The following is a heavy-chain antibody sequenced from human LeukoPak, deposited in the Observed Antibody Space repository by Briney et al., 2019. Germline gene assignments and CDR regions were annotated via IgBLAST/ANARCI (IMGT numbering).Heavy chain of an antibody. J-gene: IGHJ6*04. Sequence: VKVSCKASGYTFTSYGISWVRQAPGQGLEWMGWISAYNGNTNYAQKLQGRVTMTTDTSTSTAYMELRSLRPDDTAVYYCARAKQQLGSGYYYYGMDVWGKGTTVTVSS. CDR3: ARAKQQLGSGYYYYGMDV. CDR1: GYTFTSYG. V-gene: IGHV1-18*04. D-gene: IGHD6-13*01. CDR2: ISAYNGNT.